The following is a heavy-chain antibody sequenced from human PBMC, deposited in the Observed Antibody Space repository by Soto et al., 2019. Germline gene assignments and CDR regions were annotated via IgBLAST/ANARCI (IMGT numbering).Heavy chain of an antibody. J-gene: IGHJ4*02. CDR3: ARGGLLYSSGSPKRQWWDY. Sequence: QVQLVQSGAEVKKPGASVTVSCKASGYTFTSYYMHWVRQAPGQGLEWMGIINPSGGSTSYAQKFQGRVTMTRDTSTSTVYMEMSSMRSEDTAVYYCARGGLLYSSGSPKRQWWDYWGQGTLVTVSS. CDR2: INPSGGST. CDR1: GYTFTSYY. D-gene: IGHD6-19*01. V-gene: IGHV1-46*01.